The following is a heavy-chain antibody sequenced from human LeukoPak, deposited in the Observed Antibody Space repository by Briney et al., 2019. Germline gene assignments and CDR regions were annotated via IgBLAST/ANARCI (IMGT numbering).Heavy chain of an antibody. CDR1: GFTVSSNY. J-gene: IGHJ4*02. D-gene: IGHD6-13*01. CDR3: ARDGVAAAGMRVY. CDR2: IYSGGST. Sequence: PGGSLKLSCAASGFTVSSNYMSWVRQAPGKGLEWVSVIYSGGSTYYADSVKGRFTISRDNSKNTLYLQMNSLRAEDTAVYYCARDGVAAAGMRVYWGQGTLVTVSS. V-gene: IGHV3-66*01.